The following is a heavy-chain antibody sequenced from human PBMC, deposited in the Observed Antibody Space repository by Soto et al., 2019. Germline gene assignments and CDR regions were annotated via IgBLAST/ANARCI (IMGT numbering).Heavy chain of an antibody. J-gene: IGHJ4*02. CDR2: ISYDGSNK. Sequence: GGSLRLSCAASGFTFSSYAMHWVRQAPGKGLEWVAVISYDGSNKYYADSVKGRFTISRDNSKNTLYLQMNSLRAEDTAVYYCARDLDSYCSGGSCYGPYYFDYWGQGTLVTVSS. CDR1: GFTFSSYA. V-gene: IGHV3-30-3*01. CDR3: ARDLDSYCSGGSCYGPYYFDY. D-gene: IGHD2-15*01.